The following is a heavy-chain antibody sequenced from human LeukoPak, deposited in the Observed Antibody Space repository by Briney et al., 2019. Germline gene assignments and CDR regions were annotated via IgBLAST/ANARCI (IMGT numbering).Heavy chain of an antibody. V-gene: IGHV3-23*01. D-gene: IGHD2-2*01. CDR2: ISGSGGST. CDR3: AKDQALSLSSSRALDY. J-gene: IGHJ4*02. CDR1: GFTFSDYY. Sequence: GGALRLSFAASGFTFSDYYMRWIRQAPGKGVGGVSAISGSGGSTYYADSVNGRFTISRDNSKNTLYLQMNSLRAEDTALYYCAKDQALSLSSSRALDYWGQGTLVTVSS.